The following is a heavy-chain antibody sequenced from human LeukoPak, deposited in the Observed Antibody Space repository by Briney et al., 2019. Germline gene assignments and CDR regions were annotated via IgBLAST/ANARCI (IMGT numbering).Heavy chain of an antibody. CDR3: ARLRRNSDRSDFFYYYDH. CDR1: GFTFSSDW. Sequence: GGSLRLSCAASGFTFSSDWMHWVRQAPGKGLEWVASVNTVSSYIYYADSMRGRFTISRDNAKNSLFLQMNSLRAEDTAVYYCARLRRNSDRSDFFYYYDHWGQGTLVTVSS. V-gene: IGHV3-21*01. D-gene: IGHD3-22*01. CDR2: VNTVSSYI. J-gene: IGHJ4*02.